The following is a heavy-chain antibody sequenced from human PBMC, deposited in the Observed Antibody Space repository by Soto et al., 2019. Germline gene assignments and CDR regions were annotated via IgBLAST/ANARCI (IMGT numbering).Heavy chain of an antibody. D-gene: IGHD2-15*01. CDR1: GGSISSSSYY. Sequence: QLQLQESGPGLVKPSETLSLTCTVSGGSISSSSYYWGWIRQPPGKGLEWIGSIYYSGSTYYNPCLKSRVTISVDTSKTQFSLKLSSVTAADPAVYYCARHTPAISISDHWGQGTLVTVSS. J-gene: IGHJ4*02. CDR3: ARHTPAISISDH. V-gene: IGHV4-39*01. CDR2: IYYSGST.